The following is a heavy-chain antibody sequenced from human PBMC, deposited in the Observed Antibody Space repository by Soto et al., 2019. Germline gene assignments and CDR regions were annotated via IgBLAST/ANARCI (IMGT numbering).Heavy chain of an antibody. D-gene: IGHD3-10*01. CDR3: ARYGTRGDW. CDR2: ISSSGLTT. Sequence: PGGSLRLSCVASGFDFRMYEMHWVRKAPGKGLEWVSYISSSGLTTYYADFAEGRFTISRDNAKDSLYLHLNSLRVGDTAVYYCARYGTRGDWWGLGTQVTVSS. V-gene: IGHV3-48*03. J-gene: IGHJ5*01. CDR1: GFDFRMYE.